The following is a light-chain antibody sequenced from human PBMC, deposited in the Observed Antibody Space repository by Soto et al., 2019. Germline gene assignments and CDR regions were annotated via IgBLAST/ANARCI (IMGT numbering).Light chain of an antibody. CDR2: AAS. CDR3: QQYYSYPLT. CDR1: QGISSY. Sequence: AIRMTQSPSSFSASTGDRVTITCRASQGISSYLAWYQQKPGKAPKLLIYAASTLQSGVPSRFSGSGSETDFTLTISCLQSEDFATSYCQQYYSYPLTFGPGTKVDIK. J-gene: IGKJ3*01. V-gene: IGKV1-8*01.